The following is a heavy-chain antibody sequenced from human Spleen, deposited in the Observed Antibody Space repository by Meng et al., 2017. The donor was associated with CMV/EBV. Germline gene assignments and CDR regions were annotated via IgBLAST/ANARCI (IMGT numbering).Heavy chain of an antibody. CDR2: VHSDGSNA. J-gene: IGHJ4*02. CDR1: GFRFSETW. V-gene: IGHV3-74*01. D-gene: IGHD3-3*01. Sequence: LSCGVSGFRFSETWMHWVRQAPGKGLVWVSRVHSDGSNAIYADSVKGRFTISRDNAKNTVYLQMNSLRADDTAVYYCARDYYYTIDYWGQGTLVTVSS. CDR3: ARDYYYTIDY.